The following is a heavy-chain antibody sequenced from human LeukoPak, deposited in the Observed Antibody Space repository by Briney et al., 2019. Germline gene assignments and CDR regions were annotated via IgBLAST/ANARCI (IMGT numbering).Heavy chain of an antibody. V-gene: IGHV4-59*08. J-gene: IGHJ4*02. CDR3: ARLSVGATPFDY. D-gene: IGHD1-26*01. Sequence: PSETLSLTCTVSGGSFSIFYWSWFRQPPGKGLEWIGYIYASGSTKYSPSLMSRVTISIDTSKNQFSLELTSVTAADTAVYYCARLSVGATPFDYWGQGTVVTVSS. CDR1: GGSFSIFY. CDR2: IYASGST.